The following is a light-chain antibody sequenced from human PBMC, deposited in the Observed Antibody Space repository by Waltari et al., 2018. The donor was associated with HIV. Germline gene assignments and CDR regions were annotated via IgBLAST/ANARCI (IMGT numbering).Light chain of an antibody. J-gene: IGKJ4*01. CDR1: QSVTSSF. CDR3: QQYGSSPLT. CDR2: GAS. V-gene: IGKV3-20*01. Sequence: EIVLTPSPGTLSLSQGERATLSCRASQSVTSSFLSWYQQKPGQAPRLLIYGASSRATGIPDRFSGGGSGTDFTLTISRLEPEDFAVYYCQQYGSSPLTFGGGTKVDIK.